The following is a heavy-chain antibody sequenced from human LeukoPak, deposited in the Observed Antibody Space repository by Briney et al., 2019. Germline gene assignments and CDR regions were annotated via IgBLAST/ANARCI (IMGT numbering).Heavy chain of an antibody. J-gene: IGHJ4*02. Sequence: GGSLRLSCAASGFTFDDYAMHWVRQAPGKGLEWVSGISWNSGSIGYADSVKGRFTISRDNAKNSLYLQMNSLRAEDTALYYCAKSTTDYYDSSGYYSEGYFDYWGQGTLVTVSS. CDR1: GFTFDDYA. D-gene: IGHD3-22*01. CDR3: AKSTTDYYDSSGYYSEGYFDY. CDR2: ISWNSGSI. V-gene: IGHV3-9*01.